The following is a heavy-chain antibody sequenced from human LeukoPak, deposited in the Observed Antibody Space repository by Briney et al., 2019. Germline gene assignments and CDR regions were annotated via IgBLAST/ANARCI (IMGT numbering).Heavy chain of an antibody. V-gene: IGHV4-34*01. CDR1: GFTFSSYA. D-gene: IGHD6-19*01. CDR2: INHSGST. J-gene: IGHJ5*02. Sequence: GSLRLSCAASGFTFSSYAMHWIRQPPGKGLEWIGEINHSGSTNYNPSLKSRVTISVDTSKNQFSLKLSSVTAADTAVYYCARGRGQWLVRSDWFDPWGQGTLVTVSS. CDR3: ARGRGQWLVRSDWFDP.